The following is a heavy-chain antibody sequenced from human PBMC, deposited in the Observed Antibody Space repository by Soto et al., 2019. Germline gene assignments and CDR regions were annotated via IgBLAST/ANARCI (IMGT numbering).Heavy chain of an antibody. D-gene: IGHD2-15*01. V-gene: IGHV4-59*01. Sequence: SETLSLTCTVSGGSISPFYWSWVRQPPGKGLEWIGYLYYSGNTNYNPSLKSRVTISVDASKNQVSLRLTSVTAADTAVYYCARVGGVAARTFNYWGQGALVTVSS. CDR3: ARVGGVAARTFNY. CDR1: GGSISPFY. J-gene: IGHJ4*02. CDR2: LYYSGNT.